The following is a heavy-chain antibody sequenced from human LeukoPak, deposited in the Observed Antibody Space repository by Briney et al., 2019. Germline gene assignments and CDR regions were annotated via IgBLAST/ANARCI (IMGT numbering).Heavy chain of an antibody. CDR3: AREGNTLDY. D-gene: IGHD2/OR15-2a*01. J-gene: IGHJ4*02. Sequence: PGGSLRLSCAASGFTFSSYSMNWVRQAPGKGLEWVSSISSSSSYIHYADSVKGRFTISRDNAKNSLYLQMNSLRAEDTAVYYCAREGNTLDYWGQGTLVTVSS. CDR2: ISSSSSYI. V-gene: IGHV3-21*01. CDR1: GFTFSSYS.